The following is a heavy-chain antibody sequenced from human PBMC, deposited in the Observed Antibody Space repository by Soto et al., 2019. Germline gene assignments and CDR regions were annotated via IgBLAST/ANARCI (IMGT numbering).Heavy chain of an antibody. Sequence: GGSLRLSCAASRFTFSAYAMHWVRQAPGKGLEWVAVLSYDGSDKYYADSVKGRFTISRDTSKNTLYLQMNSLRAEDTALYYCAKVRESHDYTWGTYRSALNYWGQGTLVTVSS. J-gene: IGHJ4*02. V-gene: IGHV3-30*18. CDR2: LSYDGSDK. D-gene: IGHD3-16*02. CDR3: AKVRESHDYTWGTYRSALNY. CDR1: RFTFSAYA.